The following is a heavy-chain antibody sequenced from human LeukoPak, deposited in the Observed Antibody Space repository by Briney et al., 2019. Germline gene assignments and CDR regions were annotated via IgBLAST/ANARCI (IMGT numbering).Heavy chain of an antibody. Sequence: PSETLSLTCAVYGGSFSGYYWSWIRQPPGKGLEWIGEINHSGSTNYNPSLKSRVTISVDTSKNQFSLKLTSVTAADTAVYYCARGVVAAPQTFDYWGQGTLVTVSS. CDR3: ARGVVAAPQTFDY. D-gene: IGHD2-15*01. V-gene: IGHV4-34*01. CDR2: INHSGST. CDR1: GGSFSGYY. J-gene: IGHJ4*02.